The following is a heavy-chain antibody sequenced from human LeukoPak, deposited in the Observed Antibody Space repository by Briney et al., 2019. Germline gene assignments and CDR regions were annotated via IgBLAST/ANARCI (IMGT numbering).Heavy chain of an antibody. J-gene: IGHJ6*03. V-gene: IGHV3-21*01. CDR2: ISSSSGYI. CDR1: GFTFSNAW. D-gene: IGHD2-21*02. Sequence: GGSLRLSCAASGFTFSNAWMSWVRQAPGKGLEWVSSISSSSGYIYYADSVKGRFTISRDNAKNSLYLQMNSLRAEDTAVYYCASCGGDCLGTYYNYYMDVWGKGTTVTVSS. CDR3: ASCGGDCLGTYYNYYMDV.